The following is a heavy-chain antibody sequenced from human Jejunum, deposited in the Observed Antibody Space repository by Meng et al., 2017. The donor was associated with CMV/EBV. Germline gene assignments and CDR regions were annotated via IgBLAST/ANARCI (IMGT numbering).Heavy chain of an antibody. D-gene: IGHD3-10*01. Sequence: RQLLESGPGLVKPSETLSLTCTVSGGSISSRSYYWGWIRQPPGKGLEWIGSIYYSGSTYYNPSLKSRVTISVDTSKNQFFLKLSSVTAADTAVYHCLRGSGGSVWGQGTLVTVSS. V-gene: IGHV4-39*07. CDR1: GGSISSRSYY. CDR3: LRGSGGSV. CDR2: IYYSGST. J-gene: IGHJ1*01.